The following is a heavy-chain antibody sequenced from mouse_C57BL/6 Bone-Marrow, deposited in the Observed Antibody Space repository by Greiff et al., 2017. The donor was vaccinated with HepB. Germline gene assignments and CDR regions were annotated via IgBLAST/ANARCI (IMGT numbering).Heavy chain of an antibody. D-gene: IGHD2-3*01. CDR2: ISSGGDYI. CDR1: GFTFSSYA. Sequence: EVQGVESGEGLVKPGGSLKLSCAASGFTFSSYAMSWVRQTPEKRLEWVAYISSGGDYIYYADTVKCRFTISRDNARNTLYLQMSSLKSEDTAMYYCTRVVYDGYYNYFDYWGQGTTLTVSS. CDR3: TRVVYDGYYNYFDY. J-gene: IGHJ2*01. V-gene: IGHV5-9-1*02.